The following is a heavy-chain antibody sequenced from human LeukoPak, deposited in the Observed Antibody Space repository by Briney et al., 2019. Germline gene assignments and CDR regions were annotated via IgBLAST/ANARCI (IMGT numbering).Heavy chain of an antibody. D-gene: IGHD3-3*01. CDR3: ARNSEWFDDY. J-gene: IGHJ4*02. V-gene: IGHV5-10-1*01. CDR2: IDPSDSYA. Sequence: GESLKISCKGSGYSFTSHWISWVRQMPAKGLGWLGSIDPSDSYANYSPSFQGHVTISADKSISTAYLQWSSLKASDTAMYYCARNSEWFDDYWGQGTLVTVSS. CDR1: GYSFTSHW.